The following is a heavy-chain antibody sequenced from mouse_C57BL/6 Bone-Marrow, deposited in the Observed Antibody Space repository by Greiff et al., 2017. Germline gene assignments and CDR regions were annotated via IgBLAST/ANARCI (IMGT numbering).Heavy chain of an antibody. D-gene: IGHD2-1*01. J-gene: IGHJ1*03. CDR2: IDPENGDT. Sequence: VQLQQSGAELVRPGASVKLSCTASGFNIKDDYMHWVKQRPEQGLEWIGWIDPENGDTEYASKFQGKATITADTSSNTAYLQLSSLTSEDTAVYDCTTVCYYGNWYFDVWGTGTTVTVSS. V-gene: IGHV14-4*01. CDR3: TTVCYYGNWYFDV. CDR1: GFNIKDDY.